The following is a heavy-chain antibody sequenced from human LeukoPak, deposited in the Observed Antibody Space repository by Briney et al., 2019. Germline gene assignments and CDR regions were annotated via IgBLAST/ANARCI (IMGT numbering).Heavy chain of an antibody. CDR1: GYTFTGYY. V-gene: IGHV1-2*02. CDR2: INPNSGDT. CDR3: ARDFLTVREYGSPFEFDP. J-gene: IGHJ5*02. Sequence: ASVKVSCKASGYTFTGYYMHWVRQAPGQGLEWMGWINPNSGDTNYAQKFQGRVTMTRDTSISTAYMELSRLRSDDTAVYYCARDFLTVREYGSPFEFDPWGQGTLVTVSS. D-gene: IGHD3-10*01.